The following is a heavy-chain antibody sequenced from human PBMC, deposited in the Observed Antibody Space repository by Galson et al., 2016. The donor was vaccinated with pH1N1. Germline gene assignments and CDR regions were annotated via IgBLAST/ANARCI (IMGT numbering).Heavy chain of an antibody. V-gene: IGHV5-51*03. CDR2: VNPGGSTI. CDR1: GYSFTSQW. CDR3: ARQYDFGDYRGDAFDI. D-gene: IGHD4-17*01. Sequence: QSGAEVKKPGESLKISCKASGYSFTSQWIAWVRQVPGKGLEWVGVVNPGGSTIRYSPPFQGQVTISSDKSINIAYLQWISPRASDTATYYCARQYDFGDYRGDAFDIWGQGTVVIVSS. J-gene: IGHJ3*02.